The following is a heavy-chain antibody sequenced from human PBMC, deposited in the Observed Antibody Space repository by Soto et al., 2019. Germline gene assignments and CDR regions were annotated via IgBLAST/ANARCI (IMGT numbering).Heavy chain of an antibody. J-gene: IGHJ2*01. CDR1: GGSISSGGYY. V-gene: IGHV4-31*03. CDR2: IYYSGST. D-gene: IGHD3-22*01. Sequence: QVQLQESGPGLVKPSQTLSLTCTVSGGSISSGGYYWSWIRQHPGKGLEWIGYIYYSGSTYYNPAVQSRVTISVDTSKNQFSLKLSSVTGADTAVYYWATPMAGGYRQGHWYFHLWGRGALVTVSS. CDR3: ATPMAGGYRQGHWYFHL.